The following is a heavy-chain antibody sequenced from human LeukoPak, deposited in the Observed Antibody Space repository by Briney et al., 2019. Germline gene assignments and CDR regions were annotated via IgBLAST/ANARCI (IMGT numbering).Heavy chain of an antibody. CDR1: GGSFSGYY. J-gene: IGHJ4*02. Sequence: SETLSLTCAVYGGSFSGYYWSWIRQPPGKGLEWIGEINHSGSTNYNPSLKSRVTISVDTSKNQFSLKQSTVTAADTAVYYCARPYDILTGYSAWGQGTLVTVSS. CDR2: INHSGST. D-gene: IGHD3-9*01. CDR3: ARPYDILTGYSA. V-gene: IGHV4-34*01.